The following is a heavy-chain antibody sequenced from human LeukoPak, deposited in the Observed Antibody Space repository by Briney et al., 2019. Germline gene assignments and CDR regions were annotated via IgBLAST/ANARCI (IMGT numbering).Heavy chain of an antibody. CDR3: AREQWLVESDAFDI. CDR2: ISSSSSYI. D-gene: IGHD6-19*01. Sequence: GGSLRLSCAASGFTFSSYSMNWVRQAPGKGLEWVSSISSSSSYIYYADSVKGRFTISRDNAKNSLYLQMNNLRAEDTAVYYCAREQWLVESDAFDIWGQGTMVTVSS. J-gene: IGHJ3*02. V-gene: IGHV3-21*01. CDR1: GFTFSSYS.